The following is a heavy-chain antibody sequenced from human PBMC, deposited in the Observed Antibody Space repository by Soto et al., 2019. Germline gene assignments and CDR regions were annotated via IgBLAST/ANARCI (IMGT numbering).Heavy chain of an antibody. CDR2: IYHSGST. D-gene: IGHD1-26*01. V-gene: IGHV4-4*02. CDR1: GGSISSSNW. CDR3: ARDLGIVGATGYFDL. Sequence: QVQLQESGPGLVKPSGTLSLTCAVSGGSISSSNWWSWVRQPPGKGLEWIGEIYHSGSTNYNPSLKGRVTLSVDKSKNQFSLKLSSVTAADTAVYYCARDLGIVGATGYFDLWGRGTLVTVSS. J-gene: IGHJ2*01.